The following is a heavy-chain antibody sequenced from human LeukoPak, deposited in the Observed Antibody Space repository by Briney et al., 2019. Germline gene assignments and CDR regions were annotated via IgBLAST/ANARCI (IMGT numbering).Heavy chain of an antibody. D-gene: IGHD5/OR15-5a*01. CDR1: GFTFSTYE. CDR3: AAHSSLRY. CDR2: ISSRGSTI. V-gene: IGHV3-48*03. Sequence: PGGSLRLSCAASGFTFSTYEMNWVRQAPGKGLEWVSYISSRGSTIHYTYSVKGRFTISRDNAKNSLYLQMNSLRAEDTALYYCAAHSSLRYWGQGILVTVSS. J-gene: IGHJ4*02.